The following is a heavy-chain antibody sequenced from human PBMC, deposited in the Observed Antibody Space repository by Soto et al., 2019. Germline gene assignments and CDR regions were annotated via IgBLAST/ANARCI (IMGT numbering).Heavy chain of an antibody. Sequence: EVQLLESGGGLVQPGGSLRLSCAASGFTFSSYAMSWVRQAPGKGQEWVSAISGSGGSTYYADSVKGRFTISRDNSKSTLYLQMNSLRAEDIAVYYCAKSDRGWFGPFDPWGLGTLVTVSS. J-gene: IGHJ5*02. CDR2: ISGSGGST. CDR3: AKSDRGWFGPFDP. V-gene: IGHV3-23*01. CDR1: GFTFSSYA. D-gene: IGHD3-16*01.